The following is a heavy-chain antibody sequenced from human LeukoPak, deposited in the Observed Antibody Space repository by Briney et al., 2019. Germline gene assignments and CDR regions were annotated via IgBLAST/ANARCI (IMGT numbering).Heavy chain of an antibody. D-gene: IGHD6-19*01. J-gene: IGHJ6*03. CDR1: GXXFXXFX. CDR3: ARAAAVRYSSGWYRPWETYYYYYMDV. CDR2: INHXGXT. V-gene: IGHV4-34*01. Sequence: SXXXAXXGXXFXXFXXXWXXQPPGKGXEWIGEINHXGXTNYNPSLKSRVTISVDTSKNQFSLKLSSVTAADTAVYYCARAAAVRYSSGWYRPWETYYYYYMDVWGKGTTVTVSS.